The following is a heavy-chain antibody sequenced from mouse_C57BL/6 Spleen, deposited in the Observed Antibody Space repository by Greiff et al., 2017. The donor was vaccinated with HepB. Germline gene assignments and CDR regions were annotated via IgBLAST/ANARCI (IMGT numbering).Heavy chain of an antibody. Sequence: EVKLMESGGGLVKPGGSLKLSCAASGFTFSSYAMSWVRQTPEKRLEWVATISDGGSYTYYPDNVKGRFTISRDNAKNNLYLQMSHLKSEDTAMYYCARDTYYYGSTLDYWGQGTTLTVSS. D-gene: IGHD1-1*01. CDR2: ISDGGSYT. V-gene: IGHV5-4*01. CDR1: GFTFSSYA. CDR3: ARDTYYYGSTLDY. J-gene: IGHJ2*01.